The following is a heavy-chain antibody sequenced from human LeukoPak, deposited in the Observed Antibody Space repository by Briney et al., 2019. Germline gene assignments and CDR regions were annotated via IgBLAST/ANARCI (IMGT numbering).Heavy chain of an antibody. Sequence: ASVKVSCKASGYTSTSYYMHWVRQAPGQGLEWMGIINPSGGSTSYAQKFQGRVTMTRDTSMSTVYMELSSLRSEDTAVYYCARAGSYYTPYYYYGMDVWGQGTTVTVSS. J-gene: IGHJ6*02. CDR3: ARAGSYYTPYYYYGMDV. D-gene: IGHD3-10*01. CDR2: INPSGGST. V-gene: IGHV1-46*01. CDR1: GYTSTSYY.